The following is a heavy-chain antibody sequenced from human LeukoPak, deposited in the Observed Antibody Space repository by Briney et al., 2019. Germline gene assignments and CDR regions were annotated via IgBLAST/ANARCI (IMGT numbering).Heavy chain of an antibody. V-gene: IGHV1-2*06. CDR2: INPNSGGT. CDR1: GYTFTGYY. Sequence: GASVKVSCKASGYTFTGYYMHWVRQAPGQGLEWMGRINPNSGGTNYAQKFQGRVTMTRDTSISTAYMELSRLRSDDTAVYYCARERRVWYSSGWPDDYWGQGTLVTVSS. J-gene: IGHJ4*02. CDR3: ARERRVWYSSGWPDDY. D-gene: IGHD6-19*01.